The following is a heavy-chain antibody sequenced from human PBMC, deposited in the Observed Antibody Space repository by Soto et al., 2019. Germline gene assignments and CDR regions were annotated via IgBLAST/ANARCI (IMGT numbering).Heavy chain of an antibody. CDR3: ANTPDYDLLTGYSTLFDY. J-gene: IGHJ4*02. Sequence: GSLRLSCAASGFTFSSYAMSWVRQAPGKGLEWVSAISGSGGSTYYADSVKGRFTISRDNSKNTLYLQMNSLRAEDTAVYYCANTPDYDLLTGYSTLFDYWGQGTLVTVSS. V-gene: IGHV3-23*01. CDR2: ISGSGGST. CDR1: GFTFSSYA. D-gene: IGHD3-9*01.